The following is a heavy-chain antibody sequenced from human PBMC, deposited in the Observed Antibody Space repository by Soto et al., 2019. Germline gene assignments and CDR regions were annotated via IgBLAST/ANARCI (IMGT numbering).Heavy chain of an antibody. Sequence: QLQLQESGPGLVKPSETLSLTCTVSGGSISSSSYYWGWIRQPPGKGLEWIGSIYYSGSTYYNPFLKSRVTISVDTSKNQFSLKLSSVTAADTAVYYCARTKASIAARLVDYWGQGTLVTVSS. CDR1: GGSISSSSYY. D-gene: IGHD6-6*01. CDR3: ARTKASIAARLVDY. J-gene: IGHJ4*02. CDR2: IYYSGST. V-gene: IGHV4-39*01.